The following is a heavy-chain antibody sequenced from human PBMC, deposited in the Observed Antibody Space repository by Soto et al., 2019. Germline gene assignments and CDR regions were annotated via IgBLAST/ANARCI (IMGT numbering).Heavy chain of an antibody. Sequence: EEQLVESGGGLVQPGGSLRLSCAASGFSFNNHWMSWVRQAPGKGLEWVANIKPDGTEKKYVDSVKGRFTISRDNAKNLLYLQMNSLRAEDTAVYYCARVESGSYDYWGQGTLVTVSS. V-gene: IGHV3-7*01. D-gene: IGHD1-26*01. J-gene: IGHJ4*02. CDR2: IKPDGTEK. CDR1: GFSFNNHW. CDR3: ARVESGSYDY.